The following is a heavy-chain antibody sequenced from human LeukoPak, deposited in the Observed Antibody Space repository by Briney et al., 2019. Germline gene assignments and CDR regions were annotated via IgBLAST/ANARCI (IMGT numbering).Heavy chain of an antibody. D-gene: IGHD6-6*01. CDR1: GFTFSGFW. CDR3: ARSSYSSSSSV. CDR2: INSDGSEG. Sequence: PGGSLRLPCPVSGFTFSGFWMSWSRKAPGKGLEWVASINSDGSEGYYADVVKGRFTISRDNAKNSLYLQINSLRAEDTAVHYCARSSYSSSSSVWGQGTMVTVSS. V-gene: IGHV3-7*03. J-gene: IGHJ3*01.